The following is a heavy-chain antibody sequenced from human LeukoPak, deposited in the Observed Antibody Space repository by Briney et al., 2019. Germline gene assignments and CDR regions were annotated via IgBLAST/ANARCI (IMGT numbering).Heavy chain of an antibody. J-gene: IGHJ4*02. V-gene: IGHV3-30*04. CDR3: ARDSSRNEDLDY. CDR1: GFTFSRYV. D-gene: IGHD2-2*01. CDR2: TSTDGSNK. Sequence: GGCLRLSCAASGFTFSRYVMHWVRQAPGKGLGWVALTSTDGSNKYYADSVKGRFTISRDNSMNTLYLQMNSLRAEDTAIYYCARDSSRNEDLDYWGQGTLVTVSS.